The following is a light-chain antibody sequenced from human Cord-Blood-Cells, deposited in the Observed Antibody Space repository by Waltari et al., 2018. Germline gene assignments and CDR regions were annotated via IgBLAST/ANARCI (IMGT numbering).Light chain of an antibody. CDR2: GKN. CDR3: NSRDSSGNHLVV. CDR1: SLRSYY. V-gene: IGLV3-19*01. Sequence: SSELTQDPAVSVALGQTVRITCQGDSLRSYYASWYQQKPGKAPVLVIYGKNNRPAGVTDRFSGSSSGNTASLTITGAQAEDEADYYCNSRDSSGNHLVVFGGGTKLTVL. J-gene: IGLJ2*01.